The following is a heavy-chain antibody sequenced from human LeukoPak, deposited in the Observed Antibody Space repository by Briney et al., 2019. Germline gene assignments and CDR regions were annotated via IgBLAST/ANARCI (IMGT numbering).Heavy chain of an antibody. V-gene: IGHV3-48*02. CDR2: ISTTSTTI. CDR3: ASSIRITFGGVIVVPSRLDY. CDR1: GFTFSSYS. D-gene: IGHD3-16*02. J-gene: IGHJ4*02. Sequence: PGGSLRLSCAASGFTFSSYSMTWVRQAPGKGLEWVSYISTTSTTIDYAASVKGRFTISRDNAKNSLYLQMNSLRDEDTAVYYCASSIRITFGGVIVVPSRLDYWGQGTLVTVSS.